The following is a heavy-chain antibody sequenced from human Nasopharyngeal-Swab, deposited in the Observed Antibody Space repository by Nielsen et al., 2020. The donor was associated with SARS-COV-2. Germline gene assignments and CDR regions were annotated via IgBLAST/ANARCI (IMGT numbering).Heavy chain of an antibody. V-gene: IGHV3-74*01. Sequence: GESLKISCAASGFTFSTYWMHWVRQPPGKGLLWVSRIDTDGTITDYADSVKGRFTISRDNAKNTLYLQMNSLRAEDTAVYYCARDVGSRDNYWGQGALVTVSS. D-gene: IGHD2-15*01. CDR3: ARDVGSRDNY. CDR1: GFTFSTYW. CDR2: IDTDGTIT. J-gene: IGHJ4*02.